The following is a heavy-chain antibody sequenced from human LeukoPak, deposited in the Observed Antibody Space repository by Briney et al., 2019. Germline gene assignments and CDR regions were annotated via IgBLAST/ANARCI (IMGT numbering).Heavy chain of an antibody. CDR3: AFDYYGSGSYDY. Sequence: SETLSLTCTVSGYSINRGYYWGLIRQPPGKGLEWIGEITHSGSTNYNPSLKSRVTISVDTSKNQFSLKLSSVTAADTAVYYCAFDYYGSGSYDYWGQGTLVTVSS. CDR1: GYSINRGYY. CDR2: ITHSGST. D-gene: IGHD3-10*01. J-gene: IGHJ4*02. V-gene: IGHV4-38-2*02.